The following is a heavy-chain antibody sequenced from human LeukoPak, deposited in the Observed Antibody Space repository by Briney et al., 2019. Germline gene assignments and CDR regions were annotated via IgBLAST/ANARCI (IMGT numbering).Heavy chain of an antibody. J-gene: IGHJ4*02. D-gene: IGHD6-6*01. CDR2: IYPGDSDS. CDR3: ARRPSPPHFDY. Sequence: GESLKISCKGSGYYFSSYWIGWVRQMPGKGLEWMGIIYPGDSDSRYSPAFQGQVTFSADKSISTAYLQWSSLKASDTAMYYCARRPSPPHFDYWGQGTLVTVSS. CDR1: GYYFSSYW. V-gene: IGHV5-51*01.